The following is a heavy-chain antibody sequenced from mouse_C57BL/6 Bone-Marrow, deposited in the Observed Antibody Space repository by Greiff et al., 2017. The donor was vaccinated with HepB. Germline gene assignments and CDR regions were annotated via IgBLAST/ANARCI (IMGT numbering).Heavy chain of an antibody. J-gene: IGHJ4*01. CDR2: ISNGGGST. CDR1: GFTFSDYY. V-gene: IGHV5-12*01. D-gene: IGHD1-1*01. CDR3: ARPNYYGSSSFYAMDY. Sequence: EVKLEESGGGLVQPGGSLKLSCAASGFTFSDYYMYWVRQTPEKRLEWVAYISNGGGSTYYPDTVKGRFTISRDNAKNTLYLQMSRLKSEDTAMYYCARPNYYGSSSFYAMDYWGQGTSVTVSS.